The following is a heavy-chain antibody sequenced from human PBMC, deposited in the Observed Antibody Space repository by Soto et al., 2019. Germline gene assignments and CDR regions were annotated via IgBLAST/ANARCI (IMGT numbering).Heavy chain of an antibody. J-gene: IGHJ4*02. CDR3: ARTGLPFDY. CDR1: GFTFSSYE. V-gene: IGHV3-48*03. Sequence: GGSLRLSCAASGFTFSSYEMNWVRQAPGKGLEWVSYISSSGSTIYYAYSVKGRFTISRDNAKNSLYLQMNSLRAEDTAVYYCARTGLPFDYWGQGTLVTVSS. CDR2: ISSSGSTI. D-gene: IGHD4-17*01.